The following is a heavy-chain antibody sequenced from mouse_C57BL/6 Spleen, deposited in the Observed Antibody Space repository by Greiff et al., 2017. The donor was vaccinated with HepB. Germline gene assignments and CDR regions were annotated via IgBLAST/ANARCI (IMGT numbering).Heavy chain of an antibody. D-gene: IGHD1-1*01. Sequence: VQLQQSGAELVRPGASVKLSCTASGFNIKDDYMHWVKQRPEQGLEWIGWIDPENGDTEYASKFQGKATITADTSSNTAYLQLSSLTSEDTAVYYCTPITTVAGDYFDYWGQGTTLTVSS. CDR1: GFNIKDDY. J-gene: IGHJ2*01. V-gene: IGHV14-4*01. CDR2: IDPENGDT. CDR3: TPITTVAGDYFDY.